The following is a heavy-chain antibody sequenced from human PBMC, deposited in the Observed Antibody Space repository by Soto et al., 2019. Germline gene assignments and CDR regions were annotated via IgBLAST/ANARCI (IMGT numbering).Heavy chain of an antibody. D-gene: IGHD6-19*01. V-gene: IGHV1-69*06. Sequence: QVQLVHSGAEVKKPGSSVTVSCKASGGTFSSSAISWERQAPGQALEWMGGIIPIFGTAHYAQKFQGRVTITADKSTSTGCMELSSLRSEDTAVYYCATSKSTGWYDGYFDYWGQGTLVTVSS. CDR1: GGTFSSSA. J-gene: IGHJ4*02. CDR2: IIPIFGTA. CDR3: ATSKSTGWYDGYFDY.